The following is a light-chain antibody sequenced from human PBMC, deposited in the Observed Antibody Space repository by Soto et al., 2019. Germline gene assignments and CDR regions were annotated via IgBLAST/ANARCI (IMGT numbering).Light chain of an antibody. Sequence: QYALTQPASVSGSPGQAITISCTGTSSDVGSYNLVSWYQQHPGKAPKLMIYEDSKRPSGVSNRFSGSKSGNTASLTISGLQAEDEADYYCCSYAGSVVFGGGTKLTVL. J-gene: IGLJ2*01. CDR1: SSDVGSYNL. CDR2: EDS. V-gene: IGLV2-23*01. CDR3: CSYAGSVV.